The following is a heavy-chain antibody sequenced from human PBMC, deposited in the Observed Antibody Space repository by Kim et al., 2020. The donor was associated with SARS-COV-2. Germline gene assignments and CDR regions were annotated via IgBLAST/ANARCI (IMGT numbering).Heavy chain of an antibody. J-gene: IGHJ5*02. CDR1: GFTFSSYA. V-gene: IGHV3-30*04. CDR3: ARGPPYCSSTSCYLGWFDP. D-gene: IGHD2-2*01. CDR2: ISYDGSNK. Sequence: GGSLRLSCAASGFTFSSYAMHWVRQAPGKGLEWVAVISYDGSNKYYADSVKGRFTISRDNSKNTLYLQMNSLRAEDTAVYYCARGPPYCSSTSCYLGWFDPWGQGTLVTVSS.